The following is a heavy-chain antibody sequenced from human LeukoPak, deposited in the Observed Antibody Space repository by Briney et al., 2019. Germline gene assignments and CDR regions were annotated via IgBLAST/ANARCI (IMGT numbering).Heavy chain of an antibody. CDR3: TRGRLPDAFDI. D-gene: IGHD5-18*01. CDR2: ITSTSVST. Sequence: TGGSLRLSCAASAFTFNSYSMSWVRQAPGKGLEWVSSITSTSVSTYYADSVKGRFTISRDNAKNSLYLQMNSLRAEDTAVYYCTRGRLPDAFDIWGQGTMVTVSS. V-gene: IGHV3-21*01. CDR1: AFTFNSYS. J-gene: IGHJ3*02.